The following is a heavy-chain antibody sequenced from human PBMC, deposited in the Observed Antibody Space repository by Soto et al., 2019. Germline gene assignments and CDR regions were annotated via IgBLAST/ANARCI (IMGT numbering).Heavy chain of an antibody. J-gene: IGHJ6*02. D-gene: IGHD2-2*01. Sequence: SVTLSVRRSVANGSRISSLNHRGWIHKPPGKGLEWIGNINYSGSTYYNPSLQSRLTISVDTSNNQFSLTLSSVTAADTAVYCCAKLAGYCSGTSCYGHYAMDVWGQGTTVTVSS. CDR3: AKLAGYCSGTSCYGHYAMDV. CDR2: INYSGST. V-gene: IGHV4-39*01. CDR1: NGSRISSLNH.